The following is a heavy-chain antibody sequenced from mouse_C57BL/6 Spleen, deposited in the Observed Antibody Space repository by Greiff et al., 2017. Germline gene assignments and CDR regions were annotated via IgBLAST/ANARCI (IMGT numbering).Heavy chain of an antibody. V-gene: IGHV5-4*01. D-gene: IGHD1-1*01. Sequence: EVQLVESGGGLVKPGGSLKLSCAASGFTFSSYALSWVRQTPEKRLEWVATISDGGSYTYYPANVKGRFTISRDNAKNNLYLQMSHLKSEDTAMYYCARDEYYGSSSLFDYWGQGTTLTVSS. CDR3: ARDEYYGSSSLFDY. CDR1: GFTFSSYA. J-gene: IGHJ2*01. CDR2: ISDGGSYT.